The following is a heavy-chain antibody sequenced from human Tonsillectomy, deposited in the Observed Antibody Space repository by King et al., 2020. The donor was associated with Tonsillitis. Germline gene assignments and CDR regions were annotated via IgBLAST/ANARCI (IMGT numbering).Heavy chain of an antibody. Sequence: QLQESGPGLVKPSETLSLTCTVSGGSISSYYWSWIRQPPGKGLEWIGYIYYSGSTNYNPSLKSRVTISVDTSKNQFSLKLSSVTAADTAVYYCAGALRVGAKDVCDPWGQGTLVTVSS. CDR3: AGALRVGAKDVCDP. CDR1: GGSISSYY. D-gene: IGHD1-26*01. J-gene: IGHJ5*02. V-gene: IGHV4-59*01. CDR2: IYYSGST.